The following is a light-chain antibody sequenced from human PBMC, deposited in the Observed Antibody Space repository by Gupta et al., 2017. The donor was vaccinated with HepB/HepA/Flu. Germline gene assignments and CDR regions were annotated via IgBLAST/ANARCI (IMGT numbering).Light chain of an antibody. Sequence: EVVMTHSRLSMPVTLGQPASITGNACQSLVQSGGGTLLEWLQKRPGQSPMRLIDRVSSRDSGVPDRFRGGSSGAYFTLRISMVAADDVVVYYCCRDTARGNTFGQGTRLEIK. V-gene: IGKV2-30*02. J-gene: IGKJ2*01. CDR2: RVS. CDR3: CRDTARGNT. CDR1: QSLVQSGGGTL.